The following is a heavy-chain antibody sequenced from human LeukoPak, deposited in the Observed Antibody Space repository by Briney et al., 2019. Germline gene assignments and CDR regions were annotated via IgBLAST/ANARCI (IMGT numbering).Heavy chain of an antibody. CDR3: ARDRGRTVTYRPLHWYFDL. V-gene: IGHV4-31*03. CDR2: IYYSGST. CDR1: GGSISSGGYY. Sequence: SETLSLTCTVSGGSISSGGYYWGWIRQHPGKGLEWIGYIYYSGSTYYNPSLKSRVTISVDTSKNQFSLKLSSVTAADTAVYYCARDRGRTVTYRPLHWYFDLWGRGTLVTVSS. D-gene: IGHD4-17*01. J-gene: IGHJ2*01.